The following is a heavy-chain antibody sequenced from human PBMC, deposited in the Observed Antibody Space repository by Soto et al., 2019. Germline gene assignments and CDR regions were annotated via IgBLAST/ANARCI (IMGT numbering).Heavy chain of an antibody. CDR1: GFTLSNYA. J-gene: IGHJ6*02. D-gene: IGHD2-15*01. V-gene: IGHV3-48*02. CDR3: ERIKLVECFFINVDVYDIDV. CDR2: ISSDSRYI. Sequence: GGSLRLSCAASGFTLSNYAVNWVRQAPGKGLEWVSYISSDSRYIYYGDSVKGRFTISRDNARNSVYLQMNSLRDEDTAVYYFERIKLVECFFINVDVYDIDVWGQGTPVTVAS.